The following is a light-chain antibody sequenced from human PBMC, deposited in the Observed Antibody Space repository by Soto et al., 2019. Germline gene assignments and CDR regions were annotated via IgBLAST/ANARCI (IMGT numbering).Light chain of an antibody. CDR1: QSVSSQ. Sequence: EIVLTQSPGTLSLSPGERATLSCRASQSVSSQLAWYQQKPGQAPRLLIYDTSSRPTGIADRFSGSGSGTDFTLTISRLEPEDFALYYCQQYADSPPRTFGQGTKVDIK. J-gene: IGKJ1*01. V-gene: IGKV3-20*01. CDR3: QQYADSPPRT. CDR2: DTS.